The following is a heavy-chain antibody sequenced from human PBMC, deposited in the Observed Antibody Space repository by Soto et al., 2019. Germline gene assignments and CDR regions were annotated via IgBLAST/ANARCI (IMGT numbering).Heavy chain of an antibody. Sequence: PGGSLRLSCAASGFTFSSYAMHWVRQASGKGLEWVGRIRSKANSYATAYAASVKGRFTISRDDSKNTAYLQMNSLKTEDTAVYYCTLVSYYYDSSGYYYASYGMDVWGQGTTVTVSS. V-gene: IGHV3-73*01. J-gene: IGHJ6*02. CDR1: GFTFSSYA. D-gene: IGHD3-22*01. CDR2: IRSKANSYAT. CDR3: TLVSYYYDSSGYYYASYGMDV.